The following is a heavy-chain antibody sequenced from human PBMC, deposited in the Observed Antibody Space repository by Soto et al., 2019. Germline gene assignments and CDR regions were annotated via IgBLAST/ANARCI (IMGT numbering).Heavy chain of an antibody. Sequence: ASVKVSCKASGGTFSSYAISWVRQAPGQGLEWMGGIIPIFGTANYAQKFQGRVTITADESTSTACMELSSLRSEDTAVYYCARGQGIAARGYFDYWGQGTLVTVSS. V-gene: IGHV1-69*13. CDR3: ARGQGIAARGYFDY. CDR2: IIPIFGTA. D-gene: IGHD6-6*01. CDR1: GGTFSSYA. J-gene: IGHJ4*02.